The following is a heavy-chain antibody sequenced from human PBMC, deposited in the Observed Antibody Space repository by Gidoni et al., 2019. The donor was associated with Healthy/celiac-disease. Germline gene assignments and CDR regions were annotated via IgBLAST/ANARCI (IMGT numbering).Heavy chain of an antibody. CDR3: ARDFPAPGDYYYGMDV. V-gene: IGHV3-21*01. J-gene: IGHJ6*02. CDR1: GFTFSSYS. D-gene: IGHD2-2*01. CDR2: ISSSSSYI. Sequence: EVQLVESGGGRVKPGGALRLSCAASGFTFSSYSMNWVRQAPGKGLEWLSSISSSSSYIYYADSVNVRFTISRDNAKNSLYLQMNSLRAEDTAVYYCARDFPAPGDYYYGMDVWGQGTTVTVSS.